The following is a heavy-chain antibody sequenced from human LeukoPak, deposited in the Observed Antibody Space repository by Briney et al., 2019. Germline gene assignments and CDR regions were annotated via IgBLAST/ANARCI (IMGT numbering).Heavy chain of an antibody. CDR3: VGYGSGSYYNYYMDV. D-gene: IGHD3-10*01. Sequence: GGSLRLSCAASGFTFSRYWMHWVRQAPGKGLVWVSRINSDGSSTSYADSVKGRFTISRDNAKNTLYLQMNSLRAEDTAVYYCVGYGSGSYYNYYMDVWGKGTTVTVSS. V-gene: IGHV3-74*01. CDR1: GFTFSRYW. CDR2: INSDGSST. J-gene: IGHJ6*03.